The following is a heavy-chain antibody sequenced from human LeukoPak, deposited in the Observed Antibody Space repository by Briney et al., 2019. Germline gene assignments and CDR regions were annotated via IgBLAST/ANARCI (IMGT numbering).Heavy chain of an antibody. D-gene: IGHD3-3*01. CDR2: IYSGGST. CDR3: AKEPYYDFWSGYYRVDY. Sequence: GGSLRLSCAASGFTFSSNYMSWVRQAPGKGLEWVSVIYSGGSTYYSDSVKGGFTISRDNSKNTLYLQMNSLRAEDTAVYYCAKEPYYDFWSGYYRVDYWGQGTLVTVSS. CDR1: GFTFSSNY. V-gene: IGHV3-53*01. J-gene: IGHJ4*02.